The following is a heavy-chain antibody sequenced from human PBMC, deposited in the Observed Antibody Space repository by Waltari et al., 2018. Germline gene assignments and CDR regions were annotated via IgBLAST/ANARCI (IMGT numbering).Heavy chain of an antibody. CDR1: GGSVSTGTNY. CDR3: ARELAAGGATGY. CDR2: IYYTANA. J-gene: IGHJ4*02. D-gene: IGHD1-26*01. V-gene: IGHV4-39*02. Sequence: QLQLQESGPGLVKPSETLSLTCTVSGGSVSTGTNYWGWIRQPPGKGLEWIGTIYYTANAYYNPSLKSRTTMSVDTSRNQFSLKLTSVTAADTAVYYCARELAAGGATGYWGQGTLVTVSS.